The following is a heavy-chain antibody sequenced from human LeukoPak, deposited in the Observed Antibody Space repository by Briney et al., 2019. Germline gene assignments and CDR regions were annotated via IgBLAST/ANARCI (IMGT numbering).Heavy chain of an antibody. CDR3: ARYRRYCSSTSCYNWFDP. Sequence: GASVKVSCKASGYTFTSYDINWVRQATGQGLEWMGWMNPNSGNTGYAQKFQGRVTMTRNTSISTAYMELSSLRSEDTAVYYCARYRRYCSSTSCYNWFDPWGQGTLVTVSS. J-gene: IGHJ5*02. V-gene: IGHV1-8*01. CDR1: GYTFTSYD. D-gene: IGHD2-2*01. CDR2: MNPNSGNT.